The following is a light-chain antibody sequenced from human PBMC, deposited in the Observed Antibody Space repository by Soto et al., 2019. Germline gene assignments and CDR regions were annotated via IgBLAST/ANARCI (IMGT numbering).Light chain of an antibody. CDR3: QQRSNWPLT. Sequence: EIVLTQSQATLSFSPGERATLSCRASQSVSSYLAWYQQKPGQAPRLLIYDASNRATGIPARFSGSGSGTDFTLTISSLEPEDFAVYYCQQRSNWPLTFGGGTKVEIK. CDR1: QSVSSY. J-gene: IGKJ4*01. CDR2: DAS. V-gene: IGKV3-11*01.